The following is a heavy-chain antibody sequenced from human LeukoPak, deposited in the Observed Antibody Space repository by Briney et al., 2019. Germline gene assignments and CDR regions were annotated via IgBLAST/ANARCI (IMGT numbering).Heavy chain of an antibody. J-gene: IGHJ2*01. Sequence: SENLSLNCAVYGGSFSGYYWSWIRQPPGKGLEWSGEIHHSVSTNYNPSLRSRVTISVDTSKNQFSLKLTSVTAADTAVYYCARGGGDYWYFDLWGRGTPVTVSS. CDR1: GGSFSGYY. CDR2: IHHSVST. D-gene: IGHD2-21*01. CDR3: ARGGGDYWYFDL. V-gene: IGHV4-34*01.